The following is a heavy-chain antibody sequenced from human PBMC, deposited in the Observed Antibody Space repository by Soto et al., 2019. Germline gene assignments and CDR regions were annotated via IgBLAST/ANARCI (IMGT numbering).Heavy chain of an antibody. J-gene: IGHJ6*02. D-gene: IGHD5-12*01. CDR3: VRAAGYSGNDYVYYYGKDV. CDR2: VWYDGRNK. CDR1: GFTFSSHG. V-gene: IGHV3-33*01. Sequence: QVQVVESGGGVVQPGRSLRLSCAASGFTFSSHGMHWVRQAPGKGLEWVALVWYDGRNKDYADSVKGRFTISRDNSKNTLYLQMNSLRDEDTAVYYCVRAAGYSGNDYVYYYGKDVWGQGTTVTVSS.